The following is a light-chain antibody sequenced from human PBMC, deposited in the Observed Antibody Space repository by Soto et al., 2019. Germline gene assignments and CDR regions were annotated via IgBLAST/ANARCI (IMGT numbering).Light chain of an antibody. Sequence: DIQMAQSPSTLSASVGDRVTIPCRASQSMSSWLAWYQQKPGTAPKLLIYDASSLESGVPSRFSGSGSGTEFTLTISSLQPDDFATYYCQQYNSYSSWTFGQGTKVDIK. CDR3: QQYNSYSSWT. J-gene: IGKJ1*01. CDR1: QSMSSW. CDR2: DAS. V-gene: IGKV1-5*01.